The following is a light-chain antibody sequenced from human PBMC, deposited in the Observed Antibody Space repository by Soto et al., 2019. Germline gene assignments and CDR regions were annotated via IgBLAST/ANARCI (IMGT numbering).Light chain of an antibody. J-gene: IGKJ4*01. CDR2: GAS. CDR1: QSVSSSY. CDR3: QQYGSSPRYT. V-gene: IGKV3-20*01. Sequence: EIVLTQSPGTLSLSPGERAPLSCRASQSVSSSYLAWYQQKPGQAPRLLIYGASSRATGIPDRFSGSGSGTDFTLTISRLEPEDFAVYYCQQYGSSPRYTFGGGTKVDIK.